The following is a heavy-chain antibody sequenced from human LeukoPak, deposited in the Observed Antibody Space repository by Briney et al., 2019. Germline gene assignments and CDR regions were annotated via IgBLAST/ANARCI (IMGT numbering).Heavy chain of an antibody. J-gene: IGHJ4*02. Sequence: QPGGSLRLSCAVSGFTFSNYAMTWVRQAPEKGLEWVSAISGSGGNTYYADSVKGRFTISRDNSKNTLYLQMTSLRAEDTAEYYCAKGPLTEVAGTTWDYWGQGTLVTVSS. CDR1: GFTFSNYA. CDR2: ISGSGGNT. V-gene: IGHV3-23*01. D-gene: IGHD6-19*01. CDR3: AKGPLTEVAGTTWDY.